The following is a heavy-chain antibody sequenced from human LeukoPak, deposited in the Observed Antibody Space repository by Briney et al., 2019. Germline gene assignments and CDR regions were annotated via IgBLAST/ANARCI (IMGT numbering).Heavy chain of an antibody. D-gene: IGHD5-12*01. CDR2: IYSGGDT. CDR1: GFTVSGNY. J-gene: IGHJ6*03. V-gene: IGHV3-53*01. CDR3: ARADGGFSGYATYYYYYYMDV. Sequence: PGGSLRLSCAASGFTVSGNYMSWVRQAPGKRLEWVSVIYSGGDTYYADSVKGRFTLSRDSSKNTLYLQMNSLIAEDTAVYYCARADGGFSGYATYYYYYYMDVWGKGTTVTVSS.